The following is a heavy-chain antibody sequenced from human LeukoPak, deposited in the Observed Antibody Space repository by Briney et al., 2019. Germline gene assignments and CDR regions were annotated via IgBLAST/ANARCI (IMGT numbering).Heavy chain of an antibody. D-gene: IGHD3-22*01. CDR2: IYSGGST. Sequence: PGGSLRLSCAASGFSVSSNYMSWVRQAPGKGLEWVSVIYSGGSTYYADSVKGRFTISRDNSKNTLYLQMNSLRAEDTAVYYCAKEYYYDSSGYPTPYFDYWGQGTLVTVSS. CDR1: GFSVSSNY. J-gene: IGHJ4*02. CDR3: AKEYYYDSSGYPTPYFDY. V-gene: IGHV3-66*01.